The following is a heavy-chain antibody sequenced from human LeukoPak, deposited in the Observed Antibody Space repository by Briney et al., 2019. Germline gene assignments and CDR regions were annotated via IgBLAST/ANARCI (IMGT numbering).Heavy chain of an antibody. Sequence: GGSLRLSCAASGFTFSTYAMHWVRQAPGKGLEYVSAISSHGGSTYYANSVKGRFTISRDNSKNTLYLQMGSLRAEDMAVYYCARYGAAGTFDYWGQGTLVTVSS. CDR1: GFTFSTYA. D-gene: IGHD6-13*01. CDR2: ISSHGGST. CDR3: ARYGAAGTFDY. V-gene: IGHV3-64*01. J-gene: IGHJ4*02.